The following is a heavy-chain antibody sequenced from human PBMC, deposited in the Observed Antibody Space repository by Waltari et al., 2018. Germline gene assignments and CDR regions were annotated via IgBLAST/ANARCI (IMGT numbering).Heavy chain of an antibody. J-gene: IGHJ5*02. Sequence: EVQVVESGGGLVQPGGSLRLSCVASGFTFSSHWRHWVRQVSGKGLEWFSRITTDETNTAYADAVKGRFPVSRDNAKNTVYLQMTSVRAEDTGIYYCARDRGTATPLDPWGQGTVVTVSS. D-gene: IGHD3-10*01. CDR2: ITTDETNT. V-gene: IGHV3-74*03. CDR3: ARDRGTATPLDP. CDR1: GFTFSSHW.